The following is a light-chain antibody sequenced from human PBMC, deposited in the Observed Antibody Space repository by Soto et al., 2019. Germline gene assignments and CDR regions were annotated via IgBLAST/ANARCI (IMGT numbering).Light chain of an antibody. V-gene: IGKV3-20*01. CDR3: QQYGSSPNT. Sequence: EIVLTQSPGTLSLSPGERATLSCRASQSVSSSYLAWYQQKPGQAPRLLNYAASSRATGIPDRFSGSGSGTDFTLTISRLEPEDFAVYYWQQYGSSPNTFGQGTKLEIK. CDR1: QSVSSSY. J-gene: IGKJ2*01. CDR2: AAS.